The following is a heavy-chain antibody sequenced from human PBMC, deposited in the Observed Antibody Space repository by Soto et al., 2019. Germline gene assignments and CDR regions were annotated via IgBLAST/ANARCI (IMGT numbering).Heavy chain of an antibody. J-gene: IGHJ4*02. Sequence: ARRLSCSASGFTFSSYAMSWVRQAPGNGLEGVSAMSGSSGSTYYADSVKGRFTISRDNSKNTLYLQMNSMRAEDTAVYYCEKGITWLDYWGKGTLVTSPQ. V-gene: IGHV3-23*01. CDR1: GFTFSSYA. CDR2: MSGSSGST. CDR3: EKGITWLDY. D-gene: IGHD5-18*01.